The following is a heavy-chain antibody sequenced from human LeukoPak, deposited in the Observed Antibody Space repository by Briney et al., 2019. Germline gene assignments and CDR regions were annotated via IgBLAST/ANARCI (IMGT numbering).Heavy chain of an antibody. J-gene: IGHJ4*02. CDR3: ARGPAGYSSGWYYFDY. CDR2: IYYSGST. Sequence: SQTLSLTCTVSGGSISSGGYYWSWIRQHPGKGLEWIGYIYYSGSTYYNPSLKSRVTISVDTSKNQFSLKLSSVTAADTAAYYCARGPAGYSSGWYYFDYWGQGTLVTVSS. D-gene: IGHD6-19*01. CDR1: GGSISSGGYY. V-gene: IGHV4-31*03.